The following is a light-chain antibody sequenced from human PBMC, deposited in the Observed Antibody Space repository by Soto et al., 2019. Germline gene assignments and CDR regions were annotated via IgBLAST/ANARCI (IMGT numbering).Light chain of an antibody. CDR3: QQRNVWPPIT. CDR1: QSVSSSY. CDR2: DST. J-gene: IGKJ5*01. Sequence: EIVLTQSPGTLSLSPGEIATLSCSASQSVSSSYLAWYQQKSGKPPRLVIYDSTLRANGVPDRFGGSRSGTEFTLTINSLEPEDFAVYYCQQRNVWPPITFGQGTRLEIK. V-gene: IGKV3D-20*02.